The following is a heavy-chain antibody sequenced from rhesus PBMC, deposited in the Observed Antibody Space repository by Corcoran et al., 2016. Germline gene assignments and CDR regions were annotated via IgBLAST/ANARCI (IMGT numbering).Heavy chain of an antibody. J-gene: IGHJ2*01. D-gene: IGHD4-29*01. V-gene: IGHV4-122*02. CDR2: ITYCGST. CDR1: GGSITSGYYY. Sequence: QVQLQESGPGLVKPSETLSLTCAVSGGSITSGYYYWSWIRQPPGKGLEWIGYITYCGSTSYNPSLQSRVTISRDTSKNQFSLKLSSVTAADTAVYYCAREIGSSYKNWYFDLWGPGTPITISS. CDR3: AREIGSSYKNWYFDL.